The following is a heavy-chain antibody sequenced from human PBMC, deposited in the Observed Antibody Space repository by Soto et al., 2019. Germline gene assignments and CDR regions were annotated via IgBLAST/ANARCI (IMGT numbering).Heavy chain of an antibody. CDR1: VRSLNDYD. J-gene: IGHJ2*01. CDR2: IRSGGDDT. V-gene: IGHV3-23*01. Sequence: GGSLRLSCRGSVRSLNDYDMTWVRQTPGKGLEWISSIRSGGDDTFYADSVKGRFIISRDNSNNALFLQMNRLKVEDSAFYYCAKDPNTLTTAWYFDLWGRGTLVTVSS. CDR3: AKDPNTLTTAWYFDL. D-gene: IGHD1-1*01.